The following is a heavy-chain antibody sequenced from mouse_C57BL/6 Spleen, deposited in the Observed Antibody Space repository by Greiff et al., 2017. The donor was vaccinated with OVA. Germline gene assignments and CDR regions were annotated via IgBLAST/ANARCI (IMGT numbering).Heavy chain of an antibody. D-gene: IGHD1-1*01. CDR3: AREITTVVGAMDY. CDR1: GFTFSDYG. Sequence: EVQLVESGGGLVKPGGSLKLSCAASGFTFSDYGMHWVRQAPEKGLEWVAYICSGSGTTYYADTVKGRFTFSRDKAKNTLFLQMTSLRSEDTAMYYCAREITTVVGAMDYWGQGTSVTVSA. CDR2: ICSGSGTT. J-gene: IGHJ4*01. V-gene: IGHV5-17*01.